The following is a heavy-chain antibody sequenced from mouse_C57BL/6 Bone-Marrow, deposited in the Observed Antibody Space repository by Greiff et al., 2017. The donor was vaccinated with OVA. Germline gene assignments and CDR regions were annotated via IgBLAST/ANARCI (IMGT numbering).Heavy chain of an antibody. CDR3: VRQPLPWYFDV. CDR2: IRSKSNNYAT. CDR1: GFSFNTYA. V-gene: IGHV10-1*01. J-gene: IGHJ1*03. Sequence: EVMLVESGGGLVQPKGSLKLSCAASGFSFNTYAMNWVRQAPGKGLEWVARIRSKSNNYATYYADSVKDRFTISRDDSESMLYLQMNNLKTEDTAMYYCVRQPLPWYFDVWGTGTTVTVSS.